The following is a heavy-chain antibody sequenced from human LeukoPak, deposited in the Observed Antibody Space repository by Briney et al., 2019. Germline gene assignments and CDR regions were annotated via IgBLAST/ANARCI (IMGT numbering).Heavy chain of an antibody. CDR2: ISGSGGDT. CDR3: AKTTAGYSSGRYPGWPIDY. J-gene: IGHJ4*02. CDR1: GFTFRSYA. V-gene: IGHV3-23*01. D-gene: IGHD2-15*01. Sequence: PGGSLRLSCVASGFTFRSYAIYWVRQAPGKGLEWVSGISGSGGDTYFADSVKGRLTISRDNSKDTVFLQMDSLRAEDTAVYYCAKTTAGYSSGRYPGWPIDYWGQGTLVTVSS.